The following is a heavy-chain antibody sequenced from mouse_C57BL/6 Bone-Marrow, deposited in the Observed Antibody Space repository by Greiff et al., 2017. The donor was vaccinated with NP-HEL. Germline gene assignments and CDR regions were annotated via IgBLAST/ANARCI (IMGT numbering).Heavy chain of an antibody. D-gene: IGHD4-1*01. CDR1: GFTFSSYT. V-gene: IGHV5-9*01. CDR2: ISGGGGNT. J-gene: IGHJ2*01. CDR3: AGLGPGY. Sequence: EVMLVESGGGLVKPGGSLKLSCAASGFTFSSYTMSWVRQTPEKRLEWVATISGGGGNTYYSDRVKGRFTISRDNAKHTLYLQMSSLGTEETDWYYCAGLGPGYWGQGTTLTVSA.